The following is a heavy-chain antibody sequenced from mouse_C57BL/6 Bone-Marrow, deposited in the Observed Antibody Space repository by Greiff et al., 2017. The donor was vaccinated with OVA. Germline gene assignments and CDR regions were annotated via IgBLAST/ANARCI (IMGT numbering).Heavy chain of an antibody. CDR2: ISSGGSYT. J-gene: IGHJ1*03. CDR3: ARHRYYGRGYWYFDV. Sequence: EVQVVESGGDLVKPGGSLKLSCAASGFTFSSYGMSWVRQTPDKRLEWVATISSGGSYTYYPDSVKGRFTISRDNAKNTLYLQMSSLKSEDTAMYYCARHRYYGRGYWYFDVWGTGTTVTVSS. D-gene: IGHD1-1*01. CDR1: GFTFSSYG. V-gene: IGHV5-6*01.